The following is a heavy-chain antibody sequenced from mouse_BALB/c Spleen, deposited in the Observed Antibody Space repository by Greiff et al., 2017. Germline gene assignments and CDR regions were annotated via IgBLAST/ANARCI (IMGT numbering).Heavy chain of an antibody. CDR2: IWSGGST. CDR1: GFSLTSYG. J-gene: IGHJ3*01. CDR3: ARNWGGNGGLAWFAY. D-gene: IGHD2-1*01. V-gene: IGHV2-2*02. Sequence: VHLVESGPGLVQPSQSLSITCTVSGFSLTSYGVHWVRQSPGKGLEWLGVIWSGGSTDYNAAFISRLSISKDNSKSQVFFKMNSLQANDTAIYYCARNWGGNGGLAWFAYWGQGTLVTVSA.